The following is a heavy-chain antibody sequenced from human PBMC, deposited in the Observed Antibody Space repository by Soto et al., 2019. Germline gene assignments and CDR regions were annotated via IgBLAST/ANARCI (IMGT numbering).Heavy chain of an antibody. CDR1: GFTFSSYA. J-gene: IGHJ4*02. Sequence: GGSLRLSCAASGFTFSSYAMHWVRQAPGKGLEWVAVISYDGSNKYYADSVKGRFTISRDNSKNTLYLQMNSLRAEDTAVYYCARVTPNYYDSSGYFPYWGQGTLVT. V-gene: IGHV3-30-3*01. CDR3: ARVTPNYYDSSGYFPY. CDR2: ISYDGSNK. D-gene: IGHD3-22*01.